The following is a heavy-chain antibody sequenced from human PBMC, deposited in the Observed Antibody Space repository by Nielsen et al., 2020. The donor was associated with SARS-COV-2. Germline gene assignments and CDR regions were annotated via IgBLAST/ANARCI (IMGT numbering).Heavy chain of an antibody. CDR3: VGDTGGRWGEL. J-gene: IGHJ4*02. Sequence: GESLKISCVASGFTFSSHWMHWVRQVPGKGLLWLSRINNDGSSTSYADSVKGRFTISRDNAKNTLWFEMNSLRVDDTAVYYCVGDTGGRWGELWGQGTLVTVSS. CDR2: INNDGSST. V-gene: IGHV3-74*01. D-gene: IGHD2-15*01. CDR1: GFTFSSHW.